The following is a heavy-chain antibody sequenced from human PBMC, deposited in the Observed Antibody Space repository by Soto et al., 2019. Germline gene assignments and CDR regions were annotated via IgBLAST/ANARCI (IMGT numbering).Heavy chain of an antibody. V-gene: IGHV3-23*01. CDR3: AKGASHAPFEK. CDR1: GFAFNDFA. Sequence: EVHLLESGGDLVLPGGSLRLSCAASGFAFNDFAMNWVRQAPGKGPEWLSTISGSGDKTVHSDSVKGRFNISRDNSNIKMLLQMNSLRAEDTAIYYWAKGASHAPFEKWGRGTLVTVSS. CDR2: ISGSGDKT. J-gene: IGHJ4*02.